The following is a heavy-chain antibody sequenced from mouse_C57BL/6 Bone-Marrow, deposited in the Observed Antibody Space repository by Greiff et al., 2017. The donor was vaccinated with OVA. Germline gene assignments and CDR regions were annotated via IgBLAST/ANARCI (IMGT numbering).Heavy chain of an antibody. CDR3: ARSRRKSFITTVVDAMDY. Sequence: QVQLQQSGAELVKPGASVKISCKVSGYTFTDHTIHWMKQRPEQGLEWIGYIYPRDGSTKYNEKFKGKATLTADKSSSTAYMQLNSLTSEDSAVYFCARSRRKSFITTVVDAMDYWGQGTSVTVSS. CDR1: GYTFTDHT. CDR2: IYPRDGST. J-gene: IGHJ4*01. D-gene: IGHD1-1*01. V-gene: IGHV1-78*01.